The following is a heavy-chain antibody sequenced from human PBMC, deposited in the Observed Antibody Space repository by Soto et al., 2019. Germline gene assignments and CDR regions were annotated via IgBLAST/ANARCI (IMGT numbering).Heavy chain of an antibody. D-gene: IGHD3-22*01. CDR1: GFTFSSYA. CDR3: AYTVVITYYFDY. V-gene: IGHV3-23*01. Sequence: GGSLRLSCAASGFTFSSYAMSWVRQAPGKGLEWVSAISGSGGSTYYADSVKGRFTISRDNSKNTLYLQMNSLRAEDTAVYYWAYTVVITYYFDYWGQGTLVTVSS. CDR2: ISGSGGST. J-gene: IGHJ4*02.